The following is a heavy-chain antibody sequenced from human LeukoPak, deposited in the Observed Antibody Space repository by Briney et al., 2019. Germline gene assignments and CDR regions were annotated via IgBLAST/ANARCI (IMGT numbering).Heavy chain of an antibody. Sequence: GGSLRLSCAASGFTFSSFEMNWVRQAPGKGLEWVSYIGSGGSIVYFADSVKGRFTISRDNAKNSLYLQMNSLRAEDTALYYCARDNLIVGPTGFDYWGQGTLVTVSS. CDR1: GFTFSSFE. J-gene: IGHJ4*02. D-gene: IGHD1-26*01. CDR2: IGSGGSIV. CDR3: ARDNLIVGPTGFDY. V-gene: IGHV3-48*03.